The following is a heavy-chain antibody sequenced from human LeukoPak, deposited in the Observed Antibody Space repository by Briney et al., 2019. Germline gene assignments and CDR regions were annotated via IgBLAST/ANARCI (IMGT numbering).Heavy chain of an antibody. CDR1: GFTFSRSA. CDR3: VKGRISEDGLDF. D-gene: IGHD6-13*01. V-gene: IGHV3-23*01. CDR2: ISSSGNT. Sequence: GFLRLSCAASGFTFSRSAMTWVRQPPGKGLDWVSSISSSGNTYYADSVKGRFTISRDNSKNMLYLQMNSLRAEDTAVYYCVKGRISEDGLDFWGQGTLVTVSS. J-gene: IGHJ4*02.